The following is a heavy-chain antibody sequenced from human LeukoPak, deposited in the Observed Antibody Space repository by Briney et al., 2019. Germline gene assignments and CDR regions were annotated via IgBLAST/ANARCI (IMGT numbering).Heavy chain of an antibody. V-gene: IGHV3-23*01. J-gene: IGHJ4*02. CDR2: ISGSGGST. D-gene: IGHD3-10*01. Sequence: GGSLRLFCSASGFTVSSNYMSWVRQAPGKGLEWVSAISGSGGSTYYADSVKGRFTISRDNSKNTLYLQMNSLRAEDTAVYYCAGGFGSYSPDYWGQGTLVTVSS. CDR3: AGGFGSYSPDY. CDR1: GFTVSSNY.